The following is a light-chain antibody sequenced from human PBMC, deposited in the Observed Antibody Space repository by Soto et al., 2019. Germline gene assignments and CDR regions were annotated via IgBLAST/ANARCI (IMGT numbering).Light chain of an antibody. CDR2: GAS. J-gene: IGKJ1*01. V-gene: IGKV3-20*01. CDR3: QQYASSPRT. Sequence: EIVLTQSPGTLSLSPGDRATLSCRASQSVSSSFLAWYQQKPGQAPRLLIYGASSRAAGIPDRFSGSGSGTDFTLAISRLEPEDFAVDYCQQYASSPRTFGQGTKVEI. CDR1: QSVSSSF.